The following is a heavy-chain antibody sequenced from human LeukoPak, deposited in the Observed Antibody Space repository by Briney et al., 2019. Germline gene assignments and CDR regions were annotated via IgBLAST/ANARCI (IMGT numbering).Heavy chain of an antibody. CDR3: ATGGDKLLDLFDP. CDR1: GYSISSGYY. CDR2: IYHSGST. J-gene: IGHJ5*02. Sequence: PSETLSLTCTVSGYSISSGYYWGWIRQPPGKGLEWIGSIYHSGSTYYNPSLKSRVTISVDTSKNQFSLKLSSVTAADTAVYYCATGGDKLLDLFDPWGQGTLVTVSS. V-gene: IGHV4-38-2*02. D-gene: IGHD3-10*01.